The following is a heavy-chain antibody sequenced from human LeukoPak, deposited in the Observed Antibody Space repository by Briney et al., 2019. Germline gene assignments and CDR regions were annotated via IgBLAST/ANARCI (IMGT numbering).Heavy chain of an antibody. V-gene: IGHV4-39*07. CDR2: IYYSGST. CDR1: GGSISSSSYY. D-gene: IGHD6-13*01. Sequence: SETLSLTCTVSGGSISSSSYYWGWIRQPPGKGLEWIATIYYSGSTYYNPSLKSRVTISVDTSKNQFSLRLSSVTAADTAVYYCARYYYGGPSEGDSSSLHPFDPWGQGTLVTVSS. CDR3: ARYYYGGPSEGDSSSLHPFDP. J-gene: IGHJ5*02.